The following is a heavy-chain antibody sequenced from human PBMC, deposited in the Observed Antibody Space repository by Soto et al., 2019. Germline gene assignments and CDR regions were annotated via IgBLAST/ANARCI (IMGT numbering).Heavy chain of an antibody. CDR1: GGSISSYY. J-gene: IGHJ4*02. V-gene: IGHV4-59*01. CDR2: ISYSGST. CDR3: ARAPYGGNSFNY. D-gene: IGHD2-21*02. Sequence: QVQLQESGPGLVKPSETLSLTCTVSGGSISSYYWSWIRQPPGKGLEWIGYISYSGSTNYNPSLKSRVTISVDTSKNQFSLTLTSVTAADTAVYYWARAPYGGNSFNYWGQGTLVTVSS.